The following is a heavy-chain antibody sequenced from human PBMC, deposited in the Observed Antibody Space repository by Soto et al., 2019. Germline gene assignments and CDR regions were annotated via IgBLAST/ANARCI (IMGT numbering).Heavy chain of an antibody. J-gene: IGHJ5*02. D-gene: IGHD3-22*01. CDR1: GGSISSYY. CDR3: ARDLGYYYDSSGYLSWFDP. V-gene: IGHV4-59*01. Sequence: ETLSRTCTVSGGSISSYYWSWIRQPPGKGLEWIGYIYYSGSTNYNPSLKSRVTISVDTSKNQFSLKLSSVTAADTAVYYCARDLGYYYDSSGYLSWFDPWGQGTLVTVSS. CDR2: IYYSGST.